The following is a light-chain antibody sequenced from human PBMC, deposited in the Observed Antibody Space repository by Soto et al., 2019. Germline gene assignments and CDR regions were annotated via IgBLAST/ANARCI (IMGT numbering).Light chain of an antibody. CDR3: QQRSDSPLT. J-gene: IGKJ2*01. Sequence: EIVLTQSPATLSLSPGERATLSCRASQSVSTFLAWYQQKPGQAPRLLIYDVSNRATGIPARFTGSGSGTDVTLTISNLEPEDFAVYYCQQRSDSPLTFGQGTRLEIK. V-gene: IGKV3-11*01. CDR2: DVS. CDR1: QSVSTF.